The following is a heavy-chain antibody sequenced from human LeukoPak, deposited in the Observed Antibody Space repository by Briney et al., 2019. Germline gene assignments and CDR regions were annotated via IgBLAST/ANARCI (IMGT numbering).Heavy chain of an antibody. J-gene: IGHJ4*02. CDR3: ARVREGAPGAYYFDS. D-gene: IGHD5-24*01. CDR1: GGSISSYY. Sequence: SETLSLTCTVSGGSISSYYWSWIRQPPGKGLEWIGYIYYSGSTNYNPSLKSRVTISVDTSKSQFSLKLSSVTAADTAVYYCARVREGAPGAYYFDSWAQGTLVPVS. V-gene: IGHV4-59*01. CDR2: IYYSGST.